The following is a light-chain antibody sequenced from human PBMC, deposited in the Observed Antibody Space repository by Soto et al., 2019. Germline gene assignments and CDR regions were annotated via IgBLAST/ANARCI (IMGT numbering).Light chain of an antibody. CDR2: GTS. V-gene: IGKV3-20*01. CDR1: KSVSSSY. Sequence: EIVLTQSPDTLSLSPGERVTLSCRASKSVSSSYLAWYQQKPGQAPRLLIYGTSSRATGIPDRFSGSGSGTDFTLTITRLEPEDFAVYYCHQCGISPPRTFGQGTKVDIK. J-gene: IGKJ1*01. CDR3: HQCGISPPRT.